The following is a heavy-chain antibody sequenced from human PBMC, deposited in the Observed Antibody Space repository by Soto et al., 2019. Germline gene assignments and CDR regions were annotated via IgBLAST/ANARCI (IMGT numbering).Heavy chain of an antibody. Sequence: SETLSLTCTVSGGSVSSGSYYWSWIRQPPGKGLEWIGYIYYSGNTNHNPSLKSRVTISVDTSKNQFSLKLSSVTAADTAVYYCARIAAAGTYFQHWGQGTLVTVSS. D-gene: IGHD6-13*01. CDR2: IYYSGNT. J-gene: IGHJ1*01. CDR1: GGSVSSGSYY. V-gene: IGHV4-61*01. CDR3: ARIAAAGTYFQH.